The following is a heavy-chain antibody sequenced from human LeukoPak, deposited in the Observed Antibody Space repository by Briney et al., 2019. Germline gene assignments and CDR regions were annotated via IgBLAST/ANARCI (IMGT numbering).Heavy chain of an antibody. CDR2: ISSSSSYI. D-gene: IGHD5-12*01. CDR1: GFTFSSYS. V-gene: IGHV3-21*01. Sequence: GGSLRLSCAASGFTFSSYSMRWVRQAPGKGLEWVSSISSSSSYIYYADSVKGGFTISRDDANNSLYLQMNSLRAEDTAVYYCARDVRDGYNTYYCGQGTLVTVSS. J-gene: IGHJ4*02. CDR3: ARDVRDGYNTYY.